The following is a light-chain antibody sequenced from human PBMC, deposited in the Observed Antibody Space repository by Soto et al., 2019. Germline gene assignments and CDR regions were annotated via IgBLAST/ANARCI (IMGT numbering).Light chain of an antibody. CDR3: QQRFSWPPT. J-gene: IGKJ4*01. CDR2: DTS. Sequence: EIGLTQSPATLSLSPGQRATLSCRASQSVTRYLAWYQQKPGQAPRLVIHDTSTRATGVPDTFSGSGSGTEFPLTSSSLEPEDFAMYYCQQRFSWPPTFGGGTHVEIK. V-gene: IGKV3-11*01. CDR1: QSVTRY.